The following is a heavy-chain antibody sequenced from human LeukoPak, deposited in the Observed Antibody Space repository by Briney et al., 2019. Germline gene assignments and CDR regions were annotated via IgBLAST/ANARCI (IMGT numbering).Heavy chain of an antibody. CDR1: GFTFSSYG. CDR2: IWYDGSNK. Sequence: GGSLRLSCAASGFTFSSYGMHWVRQAQGKGLEWVAVIWYDGSNKYYADSVKGRFTISKDNSKNTLYLQMNSLRAEDTAVYYCARDTGFGWMIPFDPWGQGTLVTVSS. J-gene: IGHJ5*02. CDR3: ARDTGFGWMIPFDP. D-gene: IGHD2-2*03. V-gene: IGHV3-33*01.